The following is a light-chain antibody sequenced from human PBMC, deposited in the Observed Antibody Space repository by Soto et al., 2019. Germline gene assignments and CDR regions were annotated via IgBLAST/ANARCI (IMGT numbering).Light chain of an antibody. CDR3: QTWGTGMV. J-gene: IGLJ2*01. CDR2: LNSDGSH. V-gene: IGLV4-69*01. CDR1: SGHSSYA. Sequence: QHVLTQSPSASASLGASFKLTCTMSSGHSSYAIAWHQQQPEKGPRYLMKLNSDGSHSKGDGIPDRFSGSSSGAERYLTISSLQSEDEADYYCQTWGTGMVFGGGTKVTVL.